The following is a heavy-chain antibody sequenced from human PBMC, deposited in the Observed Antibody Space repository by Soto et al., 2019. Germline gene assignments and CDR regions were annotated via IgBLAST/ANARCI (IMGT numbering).Heavy chain of an antibody. J-gene: IGHJ6*02. CDR3: ARSTGSGSYYRFYYYGMDV. D-gene: IGHD3-10*01. CDR1: GYSFTSYW. Sequence: GESLKISCKGSGYSFTSYWIGWVRQMPGKGLEWMGIIYPGDSDTRYSPSFQGQVTISADKSISTAYLQWSSLKASDTAMYYCARSTGSGSYYRFYYYGMDVWGQGTTVTVSS. CDR2: IYPGDSDT. V-gene: IGHV5-51*01.